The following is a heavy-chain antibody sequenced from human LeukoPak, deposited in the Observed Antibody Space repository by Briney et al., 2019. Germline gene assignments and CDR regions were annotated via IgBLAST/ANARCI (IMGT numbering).Heavy chain of an antibody. J-gene: IGHJ4*02. CDR2: ISWNSGSI. D-gene: IGHD3-22*01. Sequence: GGSLRLSCAASGFTFDDYAMHWVRQAPGKGLEWVSGISWNSGSIGYGDSVKGRFTISRDNAKNSLYLQMNSLRAEDTALYYCAKDIHYDSSGYYFDYWGQGTLVTVSS. CDR1: GFTFDDYA. CDR3: AKDIHYDSSGYYFDY. V-gene: IGHV3-9*01.